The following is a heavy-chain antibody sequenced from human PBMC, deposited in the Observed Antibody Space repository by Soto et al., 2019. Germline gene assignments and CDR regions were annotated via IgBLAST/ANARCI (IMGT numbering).Heavy chain of an antibody. CDR3: ARIAYYYDSSGYYGAHDAFDI. D-gene: IGHD3-22*01. CDR1: GFSLSTSGMR. V-gene: IGHV2-70*04. J-gene: IGHJ3*02. Sequence: SGPTLVNPTQTLTLTCTFSGFSLSTSGMRVSWIRQPPGKALEWLARIDWDDDKFYSTSLKTRLTISKDTSKNQVVLTMTNMDPVDTATYYCARIAYYYDSSGYYGAHDAFDIWGQGTMVTVSS. CDR2: IDWDDDK.